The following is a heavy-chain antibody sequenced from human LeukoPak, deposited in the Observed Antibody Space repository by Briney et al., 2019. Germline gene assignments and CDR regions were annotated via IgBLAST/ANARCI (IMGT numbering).Heavy chain of an antibody. CDR2: IIAYNGNT. D-gene: IGHD6-13*01. J-gene: IGHJ4*02. CDR3: ARYSSSWYLYDY. CDR1: GYSFTTYV. Sequence: GASVKVSCKASGYSFTTYVFSWMRQAPGQGLEWMGIIAYNGNTYYAENLQGRVTMTTDSSTNTAYMELRNLRSDDTAVYYCARYSSSWYLYDYWGQGTLVTVSS. V-gene: IGHV1-18*01.